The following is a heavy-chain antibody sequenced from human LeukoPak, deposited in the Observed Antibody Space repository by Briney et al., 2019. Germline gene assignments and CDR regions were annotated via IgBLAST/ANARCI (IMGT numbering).Heavy chain of an antibody. Sequence: GGSLRLSCAASGFTVSSNYMSWVRQAPGKGLEWVSGIYSGGSTYYTDSVKGRFTISRDNSKNTLYLQMNSLRAEDTAVYYCARDTTMVRGVMGYYYGMDVWGQGTTVTVSS. CDR2: IYSGGST. D-gene: IGHD3-10*01. J-gene: IGHJ6*02. V-gene: IGHV3-53*01. CDR3: ARDTTMVRGVMGYYYGMDV. CDR1: GFTVSSNY.